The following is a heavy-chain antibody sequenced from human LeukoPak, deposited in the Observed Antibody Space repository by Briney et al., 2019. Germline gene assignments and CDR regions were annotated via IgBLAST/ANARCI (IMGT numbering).Heavy chain of an antibody. CDR2: INPKSGDT. CDR3: AREEVVVTKNYFDP. D-gene: IGHD3-22*01. J-gene: IGHJ5*02. V-gene: IGHV1-2*02. CDR1: GYTFTGYY. Sequence: ASVKVSCKASGYTFTGYYMHWVRQAPGQGLEWMGWINPKSGDTKYAQKFQGRVTMTRDTPISTAYMELSRLRSDDTAVYYCAREEVVVTKNYFDPWGQGTLVIVSS.